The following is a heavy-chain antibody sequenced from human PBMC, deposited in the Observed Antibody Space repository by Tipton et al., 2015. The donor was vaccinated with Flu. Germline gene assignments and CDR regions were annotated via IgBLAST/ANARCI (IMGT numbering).Heavy chain of an antibody. CDR1: GASISSYY. CDR3: AAFCDGGNCPDF. J-gene: IGHJ4*02. D-gene: IGHD4-23*01. Sequence: TLSLTCSVSGASISSYYWTWIRQPPGKGLEWIGCIYYSGLTYYNPLLKSRLTMSVDTSNNGFSLKLTSVIAADTAVYYCAAFCDGGNCPDFWGQGTLVTVSS. V-gene: IGHV4-59*01. CDR2: IYYSGLT.